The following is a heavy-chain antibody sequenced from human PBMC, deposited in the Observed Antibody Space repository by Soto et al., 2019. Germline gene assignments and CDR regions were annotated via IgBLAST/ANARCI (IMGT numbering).Heavy chain of an antibody. CDR2: INPKSGGT. CDR1: SYTFTDYH. J-gene: IGHJ6*02. CDR3: ARGDSTDCSNGVCSFFYYYGMDV. D-gene: IGHD2-8*01. V-gene: IGHV1-2*04. Sequence: XSAKVSLKASSYTFTDYHIHWVRQAPGQGLEWLGRINPKSGGTSTAQKFQGWVTMTTDTSISTASMELTRLTSDDTAIYYCARGDSTDCSNGVCSFFYYYGMDVWGQGTTVTVSS.